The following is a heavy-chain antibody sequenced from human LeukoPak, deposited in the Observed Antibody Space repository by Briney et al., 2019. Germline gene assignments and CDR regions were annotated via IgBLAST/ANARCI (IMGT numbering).Heavy chain of an antibody. CDR2: IYYSGST. J-gene: IGHJ4*02. Sequence: SETLSPTCTVSGGSISSGGYYWSWIRQLPGKGLEWIGYIYYSGSTYYNPSLKSRVTVSLDTSRNQVSLKLSSVTAADTAVYYCARHRFGHLFDYWGQGTLVIVSS. V-gene: IGHV4-31*03. D-gene: IGHD3-16*01. CDR1: GGSISSGGYY. CDR3: ARHRFGHLFDY.